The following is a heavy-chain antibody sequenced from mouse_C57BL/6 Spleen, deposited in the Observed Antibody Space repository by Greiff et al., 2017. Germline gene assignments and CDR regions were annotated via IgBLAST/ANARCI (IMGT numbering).Heavy chain of an antibody. CDR2: INYDGSST. D-gene: IGHD4-1*01. CDR3: ARDLTGTGYFDV. V-gene: IGHV5-16*01. CDR1: GFTFSDYY. Sequence: EVKLMESEGGLVQPGSSMKLSCTASGFTFSDYYMAWVRQVPEKGLEWVANINYDGSSTYYLDSLKSRFIISRDNAKNILYLQMSSLKSEDTATYYCARDLTGTGYFDVWGTGTTVTVSS. J-gene: IGHJ1*03.